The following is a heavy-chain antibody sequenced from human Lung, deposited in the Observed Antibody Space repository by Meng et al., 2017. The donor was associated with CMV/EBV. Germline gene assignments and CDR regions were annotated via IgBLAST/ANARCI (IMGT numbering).Heavy chain of an antibody. CDR3: AGLVVDGFDI. V-gene: IGHV3-11*01. J-gene: IGHJ3*02. Sequence: SCAASGFTFSDYDMSWIRQAPGKRLEWVAYITGAATTIYYADSVKGRFSISRDNASKSQFLQMNSLRAEDTCMYYCAGLVVDGFDILGQGAKVTVSS. CDR1: GFTFSDYD. CDR2: ITGAATTI.